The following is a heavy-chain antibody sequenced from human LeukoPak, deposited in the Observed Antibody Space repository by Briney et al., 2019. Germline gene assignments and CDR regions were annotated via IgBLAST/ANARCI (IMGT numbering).Heavy chain of an antibody. D-gene: IGHD1-14*01. CDR3: ARADRKYYMDV. CDR1: GFTFSDYY. V-gene: IGHV3-11*04. CDR2: ITGSGNII. J-gene: IGHJ6*03. Sequence: EGSLRLSCAASGFTFSDYYMSWIRQAPGKGLEWVSYITGSGNIIYYADSVKGRFTISRDNAKNSLYLQMSSLRVEDTDVYYCARADRKYYMDVWGEGTTVTV.